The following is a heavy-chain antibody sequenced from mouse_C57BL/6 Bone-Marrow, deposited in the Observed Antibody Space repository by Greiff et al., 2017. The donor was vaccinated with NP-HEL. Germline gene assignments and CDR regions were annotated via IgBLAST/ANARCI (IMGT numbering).Heavy chain of an antibody. CDR1: GYTFTDYY. V-gene: IGHV1-19*01. CDR2: INPYNGGT. CDR3: ARQLRPWCAY. Sequence: EVQLQQSGPVLVKPGASVKMSCKASGYTFTDYYMNWVKQSHGKSLEWIGVINPYNGGTSYNQKFKGKATLTVDKSSSTAYMELNSLTSEDSAVYYCARQLRPWCAYWGQGTLVTVSA. J-gene: IGHJ3*01. D-gene: IGHD3-2*02.